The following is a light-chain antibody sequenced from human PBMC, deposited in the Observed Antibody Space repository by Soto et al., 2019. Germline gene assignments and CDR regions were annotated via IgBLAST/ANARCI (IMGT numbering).Light chain of an antibody. CDR3: QQFSSYPLT. V-gene: IGKV3-20*01. J-gene: IGKJ4*01. CDR2: DAS. CDR1: QSVSSY. Sequence: IVFTQSPATLSLSPGDRATLSCRASQSVSSYLAWYQQKPGQAPRLLIYDASSRATGIPDRFSGGGSGTDFTLTISRLEPEDFAVYYCQQFSSYPLTFGGGTKV.